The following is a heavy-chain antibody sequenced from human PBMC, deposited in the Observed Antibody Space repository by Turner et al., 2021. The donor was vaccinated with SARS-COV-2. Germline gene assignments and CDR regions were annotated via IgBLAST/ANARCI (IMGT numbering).Heavy chain of an antibody. V-gene: IGHV1-69*01. CDR1: GGTFSTYA. CDR3: ARVGVGGSSWPKDFDY. J-gene: IGHJ4*02. CDR2: IIPIFGTA. Sequence: QVQLVQSGAEVKKPGSSVKVSCKASGGTFSTYAIPWVRQAPGQGLEWMGGIIPIFGTANYAQKFQGRVTITADESTSTAYMGLSSLRSEDTAVYYCARVGVGGSSWPKDFDYWGQGTLVTVSS. D-gene: IGHD6-13*01.